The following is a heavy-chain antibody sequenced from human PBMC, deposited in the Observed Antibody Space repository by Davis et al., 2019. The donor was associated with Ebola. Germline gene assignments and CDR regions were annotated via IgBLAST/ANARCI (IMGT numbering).Heavy chain of an antibody. CDR1: GYTFTSYG. CDR3: GGGWLVLPNY. Sequence: AASVKVSCKASGYTFTSYGISWVRQAPGQGLEWMGWISAYNGNTNYAQKLQGRVTMTTDTSTSTAYMELSSLRSEDTAVYYCGGGWLVLPNYWGQGTLVTVSS. CDR2: ISAYNGNT. J-gene: IGHJ4*02. D-gene: IGHD6-19*01. V-gene: IGHV1-18*01.